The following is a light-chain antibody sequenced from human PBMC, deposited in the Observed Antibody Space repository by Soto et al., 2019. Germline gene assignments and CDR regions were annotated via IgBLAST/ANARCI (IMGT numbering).Light chain of an antibody. CDR3: SSYTSSSTYV. Sequence: GASSDVGSYNRVSWYQQPPGTAPKLMIYEVSDRPSGVPDRFSGSKSGNTASLTISGLQAEDEADYYCSSYTSSSTYVFGTGTTVTV. J-gene: IGLJ1*01. CDR1: SSDVGSYNR. CDR2: EVS. V-gene: IGLV2-18*02.